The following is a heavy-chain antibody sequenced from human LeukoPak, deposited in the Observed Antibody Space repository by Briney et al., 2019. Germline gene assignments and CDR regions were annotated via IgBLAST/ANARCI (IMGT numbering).Heavy chain of an antibody. CDR1: GFTFSNYA. V-gene: IGHV3-23*01. CDR3: AKYDLSSSWTRTGFEY. J-gene: IGHJ4*02. Sequence: SVGSLRLSCAASGFTFSNYAMSWVRQAPGKGLEKISSISGSGDSTFHADSVKGRFTISRDNSKNTLYLHTNNLRVEDTAVYYCAKYDLSSSWTRTGFEYWGQGTLVTVSS. D-gene: IGHD2-2*01. CDR2: ISGSGDST.